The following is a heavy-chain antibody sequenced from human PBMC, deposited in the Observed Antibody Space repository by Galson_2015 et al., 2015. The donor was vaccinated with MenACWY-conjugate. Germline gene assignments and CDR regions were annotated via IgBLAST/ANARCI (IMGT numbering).Heavy chain of an antibody. J-gene: IGHJ4*02. CDR1: GASISSYY. D-gene: IGHD3-16*01. CDR2: ISYSGTT. V-gene: IGHV4-59*01. CDR3: ARGRGSYYGLLDH. Sequence: ETLSLTCTVSGASISSYYWAWIRQSPGHKLDWIGYISYSGTTDYNPSFKSRVTISVDSSENQFSLKLNSVTASDTAVYYCARGRGSYYGLLDHWGQGTPVTVSS.